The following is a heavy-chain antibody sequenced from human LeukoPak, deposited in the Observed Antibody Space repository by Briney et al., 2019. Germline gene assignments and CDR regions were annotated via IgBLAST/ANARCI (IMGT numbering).Heavy chain of an antibody. CDR3: ARDYSYYYDSSGYPYFDY. Sequence: GGSLRLSCAASGFTLSSYWMHWVRQAPGKGLEWVSRINNDGSSTKYADFVKGRFTISRDNAKNTLYLQMNSLRAEDTAVYYCARDYSYYYDSSGYPYFDYWGQGTLVTVSS. J-gene: IGHJ4*02. V-gene: IGHV3-74*01. CDR1: GFTLSSYW. CDR2: INNDGSST. D-gene: IGHD3-22*01.